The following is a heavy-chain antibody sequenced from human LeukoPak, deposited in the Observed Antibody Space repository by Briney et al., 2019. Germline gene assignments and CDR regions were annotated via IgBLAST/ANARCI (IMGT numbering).Heavy chain of an antibody. J-gene: IGHJ5*02. Sequence: SETLSLTCTVSGGSISSYYWSWIRQPAGKGLEWIGRIYTSGSTNYNPSLKSRVTMSVDTSKNQFSLKLSSVTAADTAVYYCARDNGLTIFGVVIFNWFDPWGQGTLVTVSS. CDR1: GGSISSYY. D-gene: IGHD3-3*01. CDR2: IYTSGST. V-gene: IGHV4-4*07. CDR3: ARDNGLTIFGVVIFNWFDP.